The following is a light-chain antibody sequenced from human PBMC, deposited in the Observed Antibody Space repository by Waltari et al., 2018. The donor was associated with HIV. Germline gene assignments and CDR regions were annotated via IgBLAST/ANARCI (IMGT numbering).Light chain of an antibody. CDR2: DKN. J-gene: IGLJ2*01. CDR1: SLRKYF. CDR3: CSRDNSGDHVL. V-gene: IGLV3-19*01. Sequence: SSELTQDPAVSVALGRTVRITCRGDSLRKYFADWYQQKPGQAPVLVVFDKNNRPSGIPDRFSGSSSGDTASLTITGTQAEDEADYYCCSRDNSGDHVLFGGGTRLTVL.